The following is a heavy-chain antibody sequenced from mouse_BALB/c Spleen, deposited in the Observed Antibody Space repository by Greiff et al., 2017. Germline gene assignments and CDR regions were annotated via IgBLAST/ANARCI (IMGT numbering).Heavy chain of an antibody. CDR2: ISSGGSYT. D-gene: IGHD1-2*01. J-gene: IGHJ4*01. CDR1: GFTFSSYA. Sequence: EVKLMESGGGLVKPGGSLKLSCAASGFTFSSYAMSWVRQSPEKRLEWVAEISSGGSYTYYPDTVTGRFTISRDNAKNTLYLEMSSLRSEDTAMYYCARPTTATGYYAMDYWGQGTSVTVSS. V-gene: IGHV5-9-4*01. CDR3: ARPTTATGYYAMDY.